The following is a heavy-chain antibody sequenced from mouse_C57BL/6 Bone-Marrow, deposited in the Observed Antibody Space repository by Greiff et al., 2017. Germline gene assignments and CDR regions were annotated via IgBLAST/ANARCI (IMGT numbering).Heavy chain of an antibody. CDR1: GYTFTSHW. V-gene: IGHV1-56*01. Sequence: QVQLQQSGPELVRPGASVTISCKAPGYTFTSHWMHWVRQRPGQGLEWIGEIFPGSGGTYYNEKFKGKATLTVDQSSSPAYMQLSSLTSEDSAVYFCARIFITTVGYFDYWGQGTTLTVSS. CDR2: IFPGSGGT. D-gene: IGHD1-1*01. CDR3: ARIFITTVGYFDY. J-gene: IGHJ2*01.